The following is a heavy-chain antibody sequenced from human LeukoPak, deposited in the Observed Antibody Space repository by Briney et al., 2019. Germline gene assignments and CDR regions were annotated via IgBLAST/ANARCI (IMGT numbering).Heavy chain of an antibody. J-gene: IGHJ6*03. CDR2: VHHSGST. V-gene: IGHV4-4*02. CDR1: GGSISTRNW. D-gene: IGHD3-10*02. Sequence: SGTLSLTCAVSGGSISTRNWWSWVRQPPGKGLEWIGEVHHSGSTNYNPSLKSRVIISVDMSKNQFSLKLSSVTAADTAVYYCARTVRGVRRYYYYYMDVWGKGTTVTVSS. CDR3: ARTVRGVRRYYYYYMDV.